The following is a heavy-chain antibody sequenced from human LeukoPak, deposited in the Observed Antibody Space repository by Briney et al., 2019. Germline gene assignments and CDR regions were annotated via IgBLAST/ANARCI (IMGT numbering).Heavy chain of an antibody. CDR3: ASVSYDTSLQH. CDR1: GGSISSGGYF. D-gene: IGHD3-22*01. V-gene: IGHV4-31*03. J-gene: IGHJ1*01. Sequence: SQTLSLTCTVSGGSISSGGYFWSWIRQHPGKGLEWIGYIYYSGSTYYNPSLKGRVTVSVDTSKNQFSLRLSSVTAADTAIYYCASVSYDTSLQHWGQGTLVTVSS. CDR2: IYYSGST.